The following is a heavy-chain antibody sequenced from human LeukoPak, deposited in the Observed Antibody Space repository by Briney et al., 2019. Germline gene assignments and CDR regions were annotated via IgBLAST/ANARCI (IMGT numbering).Heavy chain of an antibody. CDR3: AGISSNPEDYYYGMDV. J-gene: IGHJ6*02. V-gene: IGHV3-23*01. D-gene: IGHD3-3*02. Sequence: PGGSLRLSCAASGFTFRSYAMSWVRQAPGKGLAWVSAISGSGGSTYYADSVKGRFTIYRDNSKTTLYLQMNSLRAEDTAVYYCAGISSNPEDYYYGMDVWGQGTTVTVSS. CDR2: ISGSGGST. CDR1: GFTFRSYA.